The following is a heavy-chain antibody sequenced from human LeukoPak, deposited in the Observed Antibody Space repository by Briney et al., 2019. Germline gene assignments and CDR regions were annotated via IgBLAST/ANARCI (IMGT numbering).Heavy chain of an antibody. CDR3: AKDMKYDFWSGYYYYGMDV. Sequence: PGGSLRLSCAASGFTFSSYSMKWVRQAPGKGRGWVAVISYDGSNKYYADTVKCRFTISRDNSKNTLDLQMNSLRSEDTAVYYCAKDMKYDFWSGYYYYGMDVWGQGTTVTVSS. CDR2: ISYDGSNK. V-gene: IGHV3-30*18. J-gene: IGHJ6*02. D-gene: IGHD3-3*01. CDR1: GFTFSSYS.